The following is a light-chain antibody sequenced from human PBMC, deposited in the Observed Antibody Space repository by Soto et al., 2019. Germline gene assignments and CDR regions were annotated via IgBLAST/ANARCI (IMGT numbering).Light chain of an antibody. Sequence: NFMLTQPHSVSESPGKTVTISCTRSSGSIASNDVQWYQQRPGSAPTTVIYEDNQRPSGVPDRFSGSIDSSSNSASLTISGLKKEDEADSYCQSYDSSNTVVFGGGTQVTVL. V-gene: IGLV6-57*04. CDR1: SGSIASND. J-gene: IGLJ2*01. CDR2: EDN. CDR3: QSYDSSNTVV.